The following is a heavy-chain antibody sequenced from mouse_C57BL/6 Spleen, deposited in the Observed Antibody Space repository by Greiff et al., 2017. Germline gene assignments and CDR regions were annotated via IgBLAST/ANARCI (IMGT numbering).Heavy chain of an antibody. CDR1: GYTFTSYW. V-gene: IGHV1-50*01. D-gene: IGHD4-1*01. J-gene: IGHJ4*01. CDR3: AREDGLGHAMDY. CDR2: IDPSDSYT. Sequence: VQLQQPGAELVKPGASVKLSCKASGYTFTSYWMQWVKQRPGQGLEWIGEIDPSDSYTNYNQKFKGKATLTVDTSSSTAYMQLSSLTSEDSAVYYCAREDGLGHAMDYWGQGTSVTVSS.